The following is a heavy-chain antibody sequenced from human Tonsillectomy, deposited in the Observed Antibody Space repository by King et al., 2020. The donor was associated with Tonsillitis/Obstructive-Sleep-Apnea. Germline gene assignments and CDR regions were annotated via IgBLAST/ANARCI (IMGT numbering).Heavy chain of an antibody. V-gene: IGHV4-59*01. J-gene: IGHJ3*02. CDR1: GGSISNYY. CDR3: ARPQYSNDPDTFDI. D-gene: IGHD4-11*01. CDR2: IYYSGST. Sequence: VQLQESGPGLVKPSETLSLTCTVSGGSISNYYWSWIRQPPGKGLEWIGYIYYSGSTNYNPSLKSRVTISVDTSKNKFSLKLSSVTAAETAVYYCARPQYSNDPDTFDIWGQGTMVTVSS.